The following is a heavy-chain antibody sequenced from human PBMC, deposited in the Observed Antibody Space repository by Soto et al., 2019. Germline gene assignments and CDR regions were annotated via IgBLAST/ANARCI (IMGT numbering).Heavy chain of an antibody. D-gene: IGHD2-2*01. CDR2: IYTAGGT. V-gene: IGHV3-53*02. J-gene: IGHJ5*02. Sequence: EVQLVETGGGLIQPGGSLRLSCAASGFTVSNTYMTWVRQPPGKGLECVSVIYTAGGTNYADSVKGRFIISGDISKNTLYLPMNSLRAEDPAVSYCARALPVAKGGFDPWGQGTLVTVSS. CDR1: GFTVSNTY. CDR3: ARALPVAKGGFDP.